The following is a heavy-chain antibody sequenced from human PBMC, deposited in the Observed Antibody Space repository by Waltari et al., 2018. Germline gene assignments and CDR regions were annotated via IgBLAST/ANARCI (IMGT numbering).Heavy chain of an antibody. CDR2: IYYIGGT. D-gene: IGHD3-22*01. J-gene: IGHJ4*02. V-gene: IGHV4-39*01. Sequence: QLQLQESGPGLVKPSETLSLTCTASGGSISSSSYYWGWIRQPPGKGLEWIGSIYYIGGTYYNPSLKSRVTISVDTSKNQFSLKLSSVTAADTAVYYCASTVYYDSSGWTYYFDYWGQGTLVTVSS. CDR3: ASTVYYDSSGWTYYFDY. CDR1: GGSISSSSYY.